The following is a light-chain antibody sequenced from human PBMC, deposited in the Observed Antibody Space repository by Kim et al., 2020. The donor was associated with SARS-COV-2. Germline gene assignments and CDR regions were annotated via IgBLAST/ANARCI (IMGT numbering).Light chain of an antibody. CDR3: QQSDSTLWT. CDR2: AAS. J-gene: IGKJ1*01. V-gene: IGKV1-39*01. CDR1: QSISSY. Sequence: ASVGDRVTITCRASQSISSYLNWYQQKPGRAPKLLIYAASSLQSGVPSRFSGSGSGTEFTLTISSLQPEDFATYYCQQSDSTLWTFGQGTKVDIK.